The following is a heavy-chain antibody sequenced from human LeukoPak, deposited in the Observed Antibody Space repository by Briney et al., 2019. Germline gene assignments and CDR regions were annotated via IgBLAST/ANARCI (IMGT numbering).Heavy chain of an antibody. Sequence: SETLSLTCTVSGGSISSNYWSWIRQPAGKGLEWIGRIYASGSTNYNPSLKSRVTMSVDTSKNQFSLKLTSVTAADTAVYYCARDHPAFSSGWQDYWGQGTLATVSS. D-gene: IGHD6-19*01. CDR2: IYASGST. V-gene: IGHV4-4*07. J-gene: IGHJ4*02. CDR1: GGSISSNY. CDR3: ARDHPAFSSGWQDY.